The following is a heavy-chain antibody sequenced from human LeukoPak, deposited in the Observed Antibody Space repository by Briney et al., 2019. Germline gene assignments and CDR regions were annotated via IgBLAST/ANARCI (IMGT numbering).Heavy chain of an antibody. CDR1: GGTFSSYA. V-gene: IGHV1-69*04. Sequence: ASVKVSCKASGGTFSSYAISWVQQAPGQGLEWMGRIIPILGIANYAQKFQGRVTITADKSTSTAYMELSSLRSEDTAVYYCARSYRDGYIMPYWGQGTLVTVSS. CDR3: ARSYRDGYIMPY. CDR2: IIPILGIA. D-gene: IGHD5-24*01. J-gene: IGHJ4*02.